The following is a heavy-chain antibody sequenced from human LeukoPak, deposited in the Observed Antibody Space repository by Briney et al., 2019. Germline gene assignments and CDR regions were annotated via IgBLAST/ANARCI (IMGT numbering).Heavy chain of an antibody. D-gene: IGHD3-10*01. Sequence: SETLSLTCTVSGGSISSSRYYWDWIRQPPGKGLECIGSIYYSGSTYYNPSLKSRVTISIDTSKNQFSLKLSSVTAADTAVYYCARRASGGLSGSDYLDYWGQGTLVTVSS. CDR3: ARRASGGLSGSDYLDY. CDR2: IYYSGST. J-gene: IGHJ4*02. V-gene: IGHV4-39*01. CDR1: GGSISSSRYY.